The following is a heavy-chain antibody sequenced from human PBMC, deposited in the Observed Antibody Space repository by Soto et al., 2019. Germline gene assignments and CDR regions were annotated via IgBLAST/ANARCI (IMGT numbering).Heavy chain of an antibody. Sequence: EVQLVESGGGLVQPGGSLRLSCAASGFTFTSYWMSWVRQAPGKGLEWVANIKQDGSSKYYGDSVKGRFNVSRDNAKSSIYLQMDRLREDDTAVYRCARLRFILLERDFDFWGQGILVTVSS. J-gene: IGHJ4*02. D-gene: IGHD3-3*01. CDR1: GFTFTSYW. CDR3: ARLRFILLERDFDF. V-gene: IGHV3-7*05. CDR2: IKQDGSSK.